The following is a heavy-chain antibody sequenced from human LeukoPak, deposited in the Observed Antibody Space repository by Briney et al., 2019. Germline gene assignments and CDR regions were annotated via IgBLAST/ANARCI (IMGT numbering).Heavy chain of an antibody. Sequence: SVKVSYKASGGTFSSYAISWVRQAPGQGLEWMGRIIPIFGTANYAQKFQGRVTITTGESTSTAYMELSSLRSEDTAVYYCARVGYYDSSGYPYYFDYWGQGTLVTVSS. CDR2: IIPIFGTA. CDR3: ARVGYYDSSGYPYYFDY. D-gene: IGHD3-22*01. CDR1: GGTFSSYA. J-gene: IGHJ4*02. V-gene: IGHV1-69*05.